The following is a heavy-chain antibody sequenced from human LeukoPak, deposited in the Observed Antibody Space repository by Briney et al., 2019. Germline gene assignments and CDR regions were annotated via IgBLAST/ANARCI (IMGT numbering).Heavy chain of an antibody. CDR1: GGSISSYY. V-gene: IGHV4-59*01. Sequence: PSGTLSLTCTVSGGSISSYYWSWIRQPPGKGLEWIGYIYYSGSTNYNPSLKSRVTISIDTSKNQFSLKLTSVTTADTAVYYCARDIRTVGATLYFDYWGQGTLLTVSS. CDR2: IYYSGST. CDR3: ARDIRTVGATLYFDY. J-gene: IGHJ4*02. D-gene: IGHD1-26*01.